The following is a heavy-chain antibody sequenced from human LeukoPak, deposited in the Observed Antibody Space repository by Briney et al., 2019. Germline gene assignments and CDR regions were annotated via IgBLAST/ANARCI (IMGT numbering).Heavy chain of an antibody. V-gene: IGHV3-7*01. J-gene: IGHJ4*02. D-gene: IGHD3-10*01. CDR3: AKVAHYYYGSESYYFFEH. Sequence: PGGSLRLSCAASGFTFTTYWMSWVRQPPGKGLEWVANIKQDGTEKYYVDSVKGRFTISRGNAKNSLYLQMNSLRVEGTAIYYCAKVAHYYYGSESYYFFEHWGQGTPVTVSS. CDR2: IKQDGTEK. CDR1: GFTFTTYW.